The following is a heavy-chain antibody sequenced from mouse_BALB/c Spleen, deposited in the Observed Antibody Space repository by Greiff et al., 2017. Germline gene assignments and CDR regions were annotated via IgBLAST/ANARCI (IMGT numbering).Heavy chain of an antibody. J-gene: IGHJ2*01. D-gene: IGHD1-1*01. CDR1: GFTFSSYT. CDR3: TRESTTVHYFDY. V-gene: IGHV5-6-4*01. CDR2: ISSGGSYT. Sequence: DVKLVESGGGLVKLGGSLKLSCAASGFTFSSYTMSWVRQTPEKRLEWVATISSGGSYTYYPDSVKGRFTISRDNAKNTLYLQMSSLKSEDTAMYYCTRESTTVHYFDYWGQGTTLTVSS.